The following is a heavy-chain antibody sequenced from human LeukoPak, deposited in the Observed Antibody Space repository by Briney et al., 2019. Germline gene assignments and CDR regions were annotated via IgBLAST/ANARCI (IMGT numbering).Heavy chain of an antibody. CDR1: GFTFSTYG. CDR3: ARSGYYGLGTKGFDH. CDR2: ISYDGSNK. D-gene: IGHD3-10*01. Sequence: GGSLRLSCAASGFTFSTYGMHLVRQAPGKGLEWGAVISYDGSNKYYADSVKGRFTISRDNSKNTLYLQMNSLRPEDTAVYYCARSGYYGLGTKGFDHWGQGTLVTVSS. J-gene: IGHJ4*02. V-gene: IGHV3-30*03.